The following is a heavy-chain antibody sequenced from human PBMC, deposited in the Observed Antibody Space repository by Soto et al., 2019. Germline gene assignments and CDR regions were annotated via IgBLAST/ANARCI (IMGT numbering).Heavy chain of an antibody. D-gene: IGHD2-15*01. CDR1: GFTFSDYY. J-gene: IGHJ4*02. CDR2: ISSSGSTI. V-gene: IGHV3-11*01. Sequence: QVQLVESGGGLVKPGGSLRLSCAASGFTFSDYYMSWIRQAPGKGLGWVSYISSSGSTIYYADSVKGRFTISRDNAKNSLYLPMNSLRADDTAVYYCVSPYCSGGSCYYYWGQGTLVTVSS. CDR3: VSPYCSGGSCYYY.